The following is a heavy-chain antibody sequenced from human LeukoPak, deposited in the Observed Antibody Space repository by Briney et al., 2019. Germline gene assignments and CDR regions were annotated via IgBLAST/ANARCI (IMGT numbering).Heavy chain of an antibody. V-gene: IGHV1-8*01. CDR3: ARGRVRCSSTSCYLGPYYYYYGMDV. CDR1: GYTFTSYD. CDR2: KNPNSGNT. Sequence: GASVKVSCKASGYTFTSYDINWVRQATGQGLEWMGWKNPNSGNTGYAQKFQGRVTMTRNTSISTAYMELSSLRSEDTAVYYCARGRVRCSSTSCYLGPYYYYYGMDVWGQGTTVTVSS. D-gene: IGHD2-2*01. J-gene: IGHJ6*02.